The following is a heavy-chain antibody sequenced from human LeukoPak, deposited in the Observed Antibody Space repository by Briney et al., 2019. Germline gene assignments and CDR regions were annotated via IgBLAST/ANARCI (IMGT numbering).Heavy chain of an antibody. V-gene: IGHV4-61*02. Sequence: PSQTLSLTCTVSGGSISGGNYCWSWIRQSAGKGLEWIGRVCASGSTNYNPSLNSRVSISIDTSQNQFSLSLRSVTATDTAVYYCARIDFITMVGFDYWGQGTLVTVSS. CDR2: VCASGST. CDR1: GGSISGGNYC. CDR3: ARIDFITMVGFDY. D-gene: IGHD3-10*01. J-gene: IGHJ4*02.